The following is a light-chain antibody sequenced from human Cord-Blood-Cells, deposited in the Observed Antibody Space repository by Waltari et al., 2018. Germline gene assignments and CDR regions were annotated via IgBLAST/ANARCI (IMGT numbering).Light chain of an antibody. J-gene: IGLJ1*01. CDR3: SSYTSSSTPYV. V-gene: IGLV2-14*01. Sequence: QSALTQPASVSGSPGQSITLSFTGTSSTDGGYNSVPWYQQHPGKAPKLMLYEVSNRPSGVSNRFSGSKSGNTASLTISGLQAEDEADYYCSSYTSSSTPYVFGTGTKVTVL. CDR1: SSTDGGYNS. CDR2: EVS.